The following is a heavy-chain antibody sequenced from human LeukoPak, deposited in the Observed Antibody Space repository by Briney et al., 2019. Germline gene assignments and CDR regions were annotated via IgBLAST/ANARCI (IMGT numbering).Heavy chain of an antibody. Sequence: GASVKVSCKASGYTFTGYYMYWVRQAPGQGLEWMGWINPNSGGTNYAQKFQGRVTMTRDTSISTAYMELSRLRSDDTAVYYCARDGGRDIVVVPAAGADYWGQGTLVTVSS. CDR1: GYTFTGYY. CDR2: INPNSGGT. J-gene: IGHJ4*02. CDR3: ARDGGRDIVVVPAAGADY. D-gene: IGHD2-2*01. V-gene: IGHV1-2*02.